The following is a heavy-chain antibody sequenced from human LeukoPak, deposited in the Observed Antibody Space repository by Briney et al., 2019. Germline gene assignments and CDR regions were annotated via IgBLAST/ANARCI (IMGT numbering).Heavy chain of an antibody. CDR3: ARGRYYYGSGSRVDY. CDR2: INHSGST. Sequence: PSETLSLTCAVYGGSFSGYYWSWIRQPPGKGLEWIGEINHSGSTNYNPSLKSRVTISVDTSKNQFSLKLSSVTAADTAVYHCARGRYYYGSGSRVDYWGQGTLVTVSS. V-gene: IGHV4-34*01. J-gene: IGHJ4*02. D-gene: IGHD3-10*01. CDR1: GGSFSGYY.